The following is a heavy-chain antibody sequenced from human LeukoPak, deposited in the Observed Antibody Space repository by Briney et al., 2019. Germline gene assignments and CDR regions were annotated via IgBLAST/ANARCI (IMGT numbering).Heavy chain of an antibody. CDR1: GGSISSSSYY. CDR3: ARKVVVVVAATQIGHWFDP. J-gene: IGHJ5*02. V-gene: IGHV4-39*01. CDR2: IYYSGST. D-gene: IGHD2-15*01. Sequence: PSETLSLTCTVSGGSISSSSYYWGWIRQPPGKGLEWIGSIYYSGSTYYNPSLKSRVTISVDTSKNQFSLKLSSVTAADTAVYCCARKVVVVVAATQIGHWFDPWGQGTLVTVSS.